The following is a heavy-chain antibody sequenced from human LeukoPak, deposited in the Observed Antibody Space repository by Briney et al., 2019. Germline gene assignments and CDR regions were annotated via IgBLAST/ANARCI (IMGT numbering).Heavy chain of an antibody. V-gene: IGHV3-33*06. J-gene: IGHJ4*02. D-gene: IGHD4-11*01. CDR3: AKDAQRGFDYSNSLEY. Sequence: PGKSLTLSCIASRFTFSHYGMHWVRQAPGKGLEWVAVIWHDGSSQYYADSVKGRFIISRDNSHNTVYLQMSSLRANDTAVYYCAKDAQRGFDYSNSLEYWGPGTLVTVSS. CDR1: RFTFSHYG. CDR2: IWHDGSSQ.